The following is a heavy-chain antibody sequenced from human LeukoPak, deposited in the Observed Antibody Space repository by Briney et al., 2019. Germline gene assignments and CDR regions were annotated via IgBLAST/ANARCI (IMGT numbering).Heavy chain of an antibody. CDR2: ISGGGGST. CDR3: ARDPTADDY. J-gene: IGHJ4*02. Sequence: GGSLRLSCAASGFTFSRYAMSWVRQAPGKGLEWVSGISGGGGSTYYADSVKGRFTISRDNAKNSLFLQMNSLRAEDTAIYYCARDPTADDYWGQGTLVTVSS. CDR1: GFTFSRYA. V-gene: IGHV3-23*01. D-gene: IGHD2-2*01.